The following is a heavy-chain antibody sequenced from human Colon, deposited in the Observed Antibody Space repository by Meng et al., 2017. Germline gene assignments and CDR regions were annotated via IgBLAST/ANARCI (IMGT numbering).Heavy chain of an antibody. J-gene: IGHJ4*02. Sequence: GESLKISCVASGFTFTSRWMHWVRQVPGKGLVWVSLINTDGTTTTYADSVKGRFTISRDNAKNTLYLQMNSLRAEDTAVYYCARDLNYGSKDYWGQGTLVTFSS. CDR3: ARDLNYGSKDY. V-gene: IGHV3-74*01. CDR2: INTDGTTT. CDR1: GFTFTSRW. D-gene: IGHD3-10*01.